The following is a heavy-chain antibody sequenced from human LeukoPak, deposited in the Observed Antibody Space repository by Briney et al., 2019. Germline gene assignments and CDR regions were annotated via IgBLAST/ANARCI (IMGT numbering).Heavy chain of an antibody. J-gene: IGHJ4*02. V-gene: IGHV3-30*02. CDR3: ARGSGYDPPYYFGY. D-gene: IGHD5-12*01. Sequence: GGSLRLSCAASGFTFSSYGMHWVRQAPGKGLEWVAFIRYDGSNKYYADSVKGRFTISRDNAKNSLYLQMNSLRAEDTALYHCARGSGYDPPYYFGYWGQGTLVTVSS. CDR1: GFTFSSYG. CDR2: IRYDGSNK.